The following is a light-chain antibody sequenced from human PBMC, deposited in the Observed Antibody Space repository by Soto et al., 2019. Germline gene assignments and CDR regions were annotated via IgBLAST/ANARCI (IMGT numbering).Light chain of an antibody. J-gene: IGKJ1*01. CDR2: AAS. Sequence: DLQMTQSPSTLSSSLGDSVTITCRASQTISNWLAWYQQKPGKAPKLLVYAASTLQSGVPSRFSGTGSGTDFTLTIRSLQREDFATYYCKQSYSASACGQGTKVDIK. CDR1: QTISNW. V-gene: IGKV1-39*01. CDR3: KQSYSASA.